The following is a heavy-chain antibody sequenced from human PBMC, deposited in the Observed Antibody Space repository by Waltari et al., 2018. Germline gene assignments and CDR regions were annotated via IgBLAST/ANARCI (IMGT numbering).Heavy chain of an antibody. J-gene: IGHJ4*02. D-gene: IGHD1-26*01. CDR2: IKKDGSEG. V-gene: IGHV3-7*01. CDR3: ARGGAWDLDY. CDR1: GFTFSRCW. Sequence: EVQLVESGGDLVQPGGSLRLSCAASGFTFSRCWMSWVRQAPGKGLGWVALIKKDGSEGYYVVSVKGRFTISRDNAKNSVYLQMNGLRAEDTAVYYCARGGAWDLDYWGQGTLVTVSS.